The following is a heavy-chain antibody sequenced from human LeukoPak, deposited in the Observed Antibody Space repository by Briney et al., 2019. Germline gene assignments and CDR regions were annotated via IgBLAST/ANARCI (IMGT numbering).Heavy chain of an antibody. CDR1: GFTFSSYS. D-gene: IGHD5-12*01. CDR2: ISSSSSYI. J-gene: IGHJ4*02. V-gene: IGHV3-21*01. Sequence: GSLRLSCAASGFTFSSYSMNWVRQAPGKGLEWVSSISSSSSYIYYADSVKGRFTISRDNAKNSLYLQMNSLRAEDTAVYYCARDPVDIVATLDYWGQGTLVTVSS. CDR3: ARDPVDIVATLDY.